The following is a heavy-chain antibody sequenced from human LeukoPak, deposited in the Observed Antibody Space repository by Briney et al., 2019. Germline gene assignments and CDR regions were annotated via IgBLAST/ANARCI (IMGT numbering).Heavy chain of an antibody. CDR3: AAVAGYYYYMDV. CDR2: FSGSGGST. J-gene: IGHJ6*03. Sequence: GGSLRLSCAASGFTFSSYAMSWVRQAPGKGLECISGFSGSGGSTYYADSVKGRFTISRDNSKNTLYLQMNSLRAEDTAVYYCAAVAGYYYYMDVWGKGTTVTISS. V-gene: IGHV3-23*01. D-gene: IGHD4-23*01. CDR1: GFTFSSYA.